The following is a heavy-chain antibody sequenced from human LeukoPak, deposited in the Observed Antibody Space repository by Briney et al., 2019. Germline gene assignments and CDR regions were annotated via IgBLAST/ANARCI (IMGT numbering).Heavy chain of an antibody. J-gene: IGHJ6*04. V-gene: IGHV1-46*01. CDR2: INPSGGST. D-gene: IGHD2-15*01. Sequence: ASVKVSCKASGYTFTSYYMHWVRQAPGQGLEWRGIINPSGGSTSYAQKFQGRVTMTRDTSTSTVYMELSSLRSEDTAVYYCARDRSAAPTYYYYGMDVWGKGNTVTVSS. CDR1: GYTFTSYY. CDR3: ARDRSAAPTYYYYGMDV.